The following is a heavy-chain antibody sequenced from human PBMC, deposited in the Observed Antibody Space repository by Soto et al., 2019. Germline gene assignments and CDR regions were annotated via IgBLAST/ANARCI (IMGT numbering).Heavy chain of an antibody. D-gene: IGHD2-2*01. CDR1: GGSFSGYY. J-gene: IGHJ5*02. Sequence: SETLSLTCAVYGGSFSGYYWSWIRQPPGKGLEWIGEINHSGSTNYNPSLKSRVTISVDTSKNQFSLKLSSVTAADTAVYYCARHYCCSTSCYYSSLGGYSYGYHWFDPWGQGTLVTVSS. CDR2: INHSGST. V-gene: IGHV4-34*01. CDR3: ARHYCCSTSCYYSSLGGYSYGYHWFDP.